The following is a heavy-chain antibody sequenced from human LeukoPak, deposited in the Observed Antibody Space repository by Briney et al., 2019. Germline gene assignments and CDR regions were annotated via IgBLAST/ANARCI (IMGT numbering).Heavy chain of an antibody. CDR1: GFPFSSYW. Sequence: PGGSLRLSCAASGFPFSSYWMSWVRQAPGKGLEWVAHIKQDGSDKYYVDSVKGRFTISRDNAKNSVYLQMNSLRAEDTAVYYCANPGQTSKGVWFDYWGQGTLVTVSS. V-gene: IGHV3-7*03. D-gene: IGHD3-16*01. CDR2: IKQDGSDK. J-gene: IGHJ4*02. CDR3: ANPGQTSKGVWFDY.